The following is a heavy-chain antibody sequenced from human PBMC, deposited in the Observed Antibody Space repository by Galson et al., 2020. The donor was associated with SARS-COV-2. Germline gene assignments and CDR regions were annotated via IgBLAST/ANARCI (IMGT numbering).Heavy chain of an antibody. CDR1: GGSISSGPYY. J-gene: IGHJ4*02. D-gene: IGHD4-17*01. V-gene: IGHV4-39*07. Sequence: ETLSLTCTVSGGSISSGPYYWGWVRQPPGKGLEWIGSTYYSGRTYYNPSLKSRVSISADPSKNQFSLKLSSVTAADTAVYFCARYDYGDIRPAFDYWGQGILVTVSS. CDR3: ARYDYGDIRPAFDY. CDR2: TYYSGRT.